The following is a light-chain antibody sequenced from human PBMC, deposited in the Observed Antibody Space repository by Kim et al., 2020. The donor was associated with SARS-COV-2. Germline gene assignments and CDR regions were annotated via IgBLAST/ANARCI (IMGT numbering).Light chain of an antibody. Sequence: DIPLTQSPSFLSASVGDTVTIACRASQSISTYLNWYQHRPGKAPKLLISSASRLHSGVPSRFSGSGSATDFTLTISSLQPEDFATYYCQQSYATVLTFGGGTKVDIK. J-gene: IGKJ4*01. V-gene: IGKV1-39*01. CDR2: SAS. CDR1: QSISTY. CDR3: QQSYATVLT.